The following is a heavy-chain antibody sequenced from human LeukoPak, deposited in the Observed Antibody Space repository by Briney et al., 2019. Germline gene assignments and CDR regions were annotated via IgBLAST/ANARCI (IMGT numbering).Heavy chain of an antibody. CDR1: GYTFTGYY. D-gene: IGHD1-1*01. CDR2: INPNSGGT. J-gene: IGHJ6*03. V-gene: IGHV1-2*02. CDR3: ARAGPSPVLEVYYYMDV. Sequence: ASVTVSFKASGYTFTGYYMHWVRQAPGQGGEGMGWINPNSGGTNYAQKFQGRVTMTRETAIRKDYMEVRRLRCDDTAVYYCARAGPSPVLEVYYYMDVWGKGTTVTVSS.